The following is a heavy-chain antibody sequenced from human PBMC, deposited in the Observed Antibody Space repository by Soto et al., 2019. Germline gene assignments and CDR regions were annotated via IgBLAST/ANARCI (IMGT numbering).Heavy chain of an antibody. CDR1: SISTYY. V-gene: IGHV4-59*01. Sequence: SETLSLTCTVGSISTYYWNWXRQPPGKGLEWIGYIYYMGRTNYNSSLKSRVTMSIDTSKNQFSLKLSSVTAADTAVYHCTTDVEDYTYNSYYFDYWGQGTLVTVSS. J-gene: IGHJ4*02. CDR3: TTDVEDYTYNSYYFDY. CDR2: IYYMGRT. D-gene: IGHD1-20*01.